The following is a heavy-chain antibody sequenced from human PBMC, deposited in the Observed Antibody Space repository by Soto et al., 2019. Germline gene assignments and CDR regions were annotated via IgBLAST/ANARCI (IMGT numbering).Heavy chain of an antibody. CDR3: ARMGLHLGELSRNWFDP. CDR2: IYSSGTT. D-gene: IGHD3-16*02. CDR1: GGSITSANYY. Sequence: QVQLQESGPGLVKPSQTLSLSCSISGGSITSANYYWTWIRLFPGKGLEWIGYIYSSGTTDYNPSLKSRATISLDTANNQFSLEVKSATAADTAVYYCARMGLHLGELSRNWFDPWGQGSLVTVSS. J-gene: IGHJ5*02. V-gene: IGHV4-31*03.